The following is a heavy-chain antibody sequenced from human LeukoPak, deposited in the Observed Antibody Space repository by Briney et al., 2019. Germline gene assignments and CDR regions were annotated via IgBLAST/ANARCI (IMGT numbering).Heavy chain of an antibody. CDR1: GYSISSGYY. D-gene: IGHD3-10*01. Sequence: SETLSLTCTVSGYSISSGYYWGWIRQPPGKGLEWIGEINHSGSTNYNPSLKSRVTISVDTSKNQFSLKLSSVTAADTAVYYCARPPYGSGSPIDYWGQGTLVTVSS. CDR3: ARPPYGSGSPIDY. CDR2: INHSGST. V-gene: IGHV4-38-2*02. J-gene: IGHJ4*02.